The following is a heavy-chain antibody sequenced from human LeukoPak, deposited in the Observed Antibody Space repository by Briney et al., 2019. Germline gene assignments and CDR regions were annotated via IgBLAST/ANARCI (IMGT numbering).Heavy chain of an antibody. CDR3: AKVTRVAVAGYFDY. J-gene: IGHJ4*02. CDR1: GFTFSGFA. CDR2: VSNSGGST. D-gene: IGHD6-19*01. V-gene: IGHV3-23*01. Sequence: GGSLRLSCAASGFTFSGFAMSWVRQAPGKGLEWVSAVSNSGGSTYYADSVKGRLTISRDNSKNTLYLQMNSLRAEDTAVYYCAKVTRVAVAGYFDYWGQGTLVTVSS.